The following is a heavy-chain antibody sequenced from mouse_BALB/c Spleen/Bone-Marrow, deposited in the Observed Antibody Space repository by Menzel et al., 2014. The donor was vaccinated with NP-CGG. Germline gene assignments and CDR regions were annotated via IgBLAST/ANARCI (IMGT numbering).Heavy chain of an antibody. CDR1: GFTFSSFA. V-gene: IGHV5-17*02. D-gene: IGHD1-1*01. Sequence: EVQGVESGGGLVQPGGSRKLSCAASGFTFSSFAMHWVRQAPEKGLEWVAYISSGSSTIYYADTVMGRFTISRDNPKNTLFLQVTSLRSEDTAMYYCARSGSSSGYFDYWGQGTTLTVSS. CDR2: ISSGSSTI. CDR3: ARSGSSSGYFDY. J-gene: IGHJ2*01.